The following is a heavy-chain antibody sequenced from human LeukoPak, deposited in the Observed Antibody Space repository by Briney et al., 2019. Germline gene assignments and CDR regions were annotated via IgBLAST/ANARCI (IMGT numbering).Heavy chain of an antibody. D-gene: IGHD2-15*01. CDR3: ARLLAGCPGGRCRAHFDY. Sequence: KPSETLSLTYSVSGDSINSNYWSWMRQPPGKGLEWIGYIYYGGSTNYNPSLKSRVSMSVDTSKNQFSLNLSSVTATDTAVYHCARLLAGCPGGRCRAHFDYWGQGTLVTVSS. CDR1: GDSINSNY. V-gene: IGHV4-59*01. J-gene: IGHJ4*02. CDR2: IYYGGST.